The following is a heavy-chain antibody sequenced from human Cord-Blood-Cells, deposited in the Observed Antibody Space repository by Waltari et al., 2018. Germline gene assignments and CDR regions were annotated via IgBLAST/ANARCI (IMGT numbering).Heavy chain of an antibody. CDR3: AKDYLSSSWYDY. CDR2: ISGSGGST. J-gene: IGHJ4*02. V-gene: IGHV3-23*01. D-gene: IGHD6-13*01. Sequence: EVQLLESGGGLVQPGGSLGISCAGFGFTFSRHAISWVRQAPGKGLEWVSAISGSGGSTYYADSVKGRFTISRDNSKNTLYLQMNSLRAEDTAVYYCAKDYLSSSWYDYWGQGTLVTVSS. CDR1: GFTFSRHA.